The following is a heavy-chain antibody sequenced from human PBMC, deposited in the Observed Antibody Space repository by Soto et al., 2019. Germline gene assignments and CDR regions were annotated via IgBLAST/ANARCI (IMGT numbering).Heavy chain of an antibody. V-gene: IGHV1-69*13. CDR2: IIPIFGTA. CDR1: GGTFSTYA. CDR3: ARAAYSYGTAYLSYYYGMDV. D-gene: IGHD5-18*01. J-gene: IGHJ6*02. Sequence: SVKVSCKASGGTFSTYAISWVRQAPGQGLEWVGGIIPIFGTANYAQKFQGRVTITADESTSTAYMELSSLRSEDTAVYYCARAAYSYGTAYLSYYYGMDVWGQGTTVTV.